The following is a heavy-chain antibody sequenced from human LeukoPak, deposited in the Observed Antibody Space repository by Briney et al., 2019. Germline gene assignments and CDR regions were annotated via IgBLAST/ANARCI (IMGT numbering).Heavy chain of an antibody. CDR1: GFTFSSYW. CDR2: IKQDGSEK. CDR3: ARDGDVVVVAAGASDAFDI. Sequence: GGSLRLSCSASGFTFSSYWMSWVRQAPGKGLEWVANIKQDGSEKYYVDSVKGRFTISRDNAKNSLYLQMNSLRAEDTAVYYCARDGDVVVVAAGASDAFDIWGQGTMVTVSS. D-gene: IGHD2-15*01. J-gene: IGHJ3*02. V-gene: IGHV3-7*01.